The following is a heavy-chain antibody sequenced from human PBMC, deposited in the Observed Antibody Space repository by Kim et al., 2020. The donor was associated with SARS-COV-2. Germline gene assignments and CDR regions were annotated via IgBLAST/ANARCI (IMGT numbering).Heavy chain of an antibody. CDR3: AKGYCSGGSCYSGYPDFDY. CDR2: ISGDGGST. Sequence: GGSLRLSCAASGFTFDDYAMHWVRQAPGKGLEWVSLISGDGGSTYYADSVKGRFTISRDNSKNSLYLQMNSLRTEDTALYYCAKGYCSGGSCYSGYPDFDYWGQGTLVTVSS. D-gene: IGHD2-15*01. V-gene: IGHV3-43*02. J-gene: IGHJ4*02. CDR1: GFTFDDYA.